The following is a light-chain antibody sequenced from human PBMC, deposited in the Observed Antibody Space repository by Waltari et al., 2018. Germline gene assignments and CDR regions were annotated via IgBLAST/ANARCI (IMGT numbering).Light chain of an antibody. CDR1: EDISNH. CDR2: DAS. Sequence: DIQLTQSPSSLSVSVVDRVTITCQSSEDISNHLVWFQQKPGQAPKLLIFDASSLQPGVPSRFRGSGSGTHFTFTISSLQPEDFATFYCQQFHDLPFTFGPGTTVDIK. J-gene: IGKJ3*01. CDR3: QQFHDLPFT. V-gene: IGKV1-33*01.